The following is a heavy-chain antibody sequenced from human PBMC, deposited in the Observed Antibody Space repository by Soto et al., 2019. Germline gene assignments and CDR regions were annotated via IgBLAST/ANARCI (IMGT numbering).Heavy chain of an antibody. D-gene: IGHD6-19*01. CDR2: IKVDGSEK. CDR3: AGVAV. Sequence: EVQLVESGGGLVQPGGSLRLSCAASGFTFSNYWMSWVRQAQGKGLEWVANIKVDGSEKYWVDSVTGRFTISRDNAKNALYLQLNSLRAEDTAVYYCAGVAVRGHGALATVSS. V-gene: IGHV3-7*05. J-gene: IGHJ4*01. CDR1: GFTFSNYW.